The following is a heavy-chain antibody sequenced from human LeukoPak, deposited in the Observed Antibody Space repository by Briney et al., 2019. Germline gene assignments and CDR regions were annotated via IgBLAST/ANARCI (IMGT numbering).Heavy chain of an antibody. V-gene: IGHV1-69*05. CDR1: GGTFSSYA. J-gene: IGHJ4*02. CDR2: IIPIFGTA. D-gene: IGHD3-3*01. Sequence: SVKVPCKASGGTFSSYAISWVRQAPGQGLEWMGGIIPIFGTANYAQKFQGRVTITTDESTSTAYMELSSLRSEDTAVYYCARHSHNYDFWSGYPLDYWGQGTLVTVSS. CDR3: ARHSHNYDFWSGYPLDY.